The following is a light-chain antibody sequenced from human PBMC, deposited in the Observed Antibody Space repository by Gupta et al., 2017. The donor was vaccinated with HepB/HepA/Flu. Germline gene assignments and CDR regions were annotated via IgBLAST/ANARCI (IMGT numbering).Light chain of an antibody. CDR3: SSYTISSTLM. J-gene: IGLJ3*02. V-gene: IGLV2-14*03. CDR1: SSDDGGYNY. Sequence: QSVLTQPASVSGSPGQSITISCTGTSSDDGGYNYVSWYQQHPGKAHKLMIYDVSNRPSWVSNRFSGSKSGNTASLTISGRQAENEADYYCSSYTISSTLMFGGGTKLTVL. CDR2: DVS.